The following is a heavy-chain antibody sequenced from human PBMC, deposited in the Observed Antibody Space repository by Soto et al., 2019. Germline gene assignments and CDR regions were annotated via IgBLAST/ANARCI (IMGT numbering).Heavy chain of an antibody. CDR1: GFTFSSYS. D-gene: IGHD6-13*01. J-gene: IGHJ6*03. CDR2: ISSSSSYI. Sequence: TVGSLRLSCAASGFTFSSYSMNWVRQAPGKGLEWVSSISSSSSYIYYADSVKGRFTISRDNAKNSLYLQMNSLRAEDTAVYYCARDLGGSSWYRTSYYYYYMDVWGKGTTVTVSS. CDR3: ARDLGGSSWYRTSYYYYYMDV. V-gene: IGHV3-21*01.